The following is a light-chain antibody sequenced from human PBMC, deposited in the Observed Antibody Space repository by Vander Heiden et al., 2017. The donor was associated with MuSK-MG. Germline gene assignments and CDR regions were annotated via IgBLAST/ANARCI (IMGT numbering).Light chain of an antibody. CDR1: QGVGNW. V-gene: IGKV1-12*01. CDR3: QQANSFPLT. Sequence: DIQLTQSPSSVSASVGDRVSITCRASQGVGNWLAWYQQKLGKAPQLLIYAVSSLQSGVPSRFSGSGSGTDFTLTISSLQPEDIATYYCQQANSFPLTFGGGTKVQIK. J-gene: IGKJ4*01. CDR2: AVS.